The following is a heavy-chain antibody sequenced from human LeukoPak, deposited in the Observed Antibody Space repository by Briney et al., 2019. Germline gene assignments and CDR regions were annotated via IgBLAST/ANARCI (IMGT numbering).Heavy chain of an antibody. CDR1: GYTFTSYY. CDR2: INPNSGGT. Sequence: ASVKVSCKASGYTFTSYYMHWVRQAPGQGPEWLGWINPNSGGTNYAQKFQGRVTMTSDTSISTVYVELTRLRSDDTALYYCARDFYVSGSGAFDIWGQGTMVTVSS. CDR3: ARDFYVSGSGAFDI. V-gene: IGHV1-2*02. D-gene: IGHD5-12*01. J-gene: IGHJ3*02.